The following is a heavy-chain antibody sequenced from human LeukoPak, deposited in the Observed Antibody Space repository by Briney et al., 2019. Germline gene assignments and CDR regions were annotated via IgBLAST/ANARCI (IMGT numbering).Heavy chain of an antibody. CDR3: VRDIDGYYYGTIGSYLWFDY. J-gene: IGHJ4*02. Sequence: KSGGSLRLSCAASGFTLSDYYMSWIRQTPGKGLEWVSYISSSGSTIYYADSVKGRFTISRDNAKSSLYLQMNSLGAEDTAVYYCVRDIDGYYYGTIGSYLWFDYWGQGAQVTVSS. V-gene: IGHV3-11*04. D-gene: IGHD3-22*01. CDR1: GFTLSDYY. CDR2: ISSSGSTI.